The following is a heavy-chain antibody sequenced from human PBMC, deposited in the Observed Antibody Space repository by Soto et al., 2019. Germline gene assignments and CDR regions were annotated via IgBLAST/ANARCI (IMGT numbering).Heavy chain of an antibody. Sequence: GASVKVSCKASGYTFTSYGISWVRQAPGQGLEWMGWISAYNGNTNYAQKLQGRVTMTTDTSTSTAYMELRSLRSDDTAVDYCARYPATFGVVPYFDYWGQGTLVTVSS. CDR1: GYTFTSYG. D-gene: IGHD3-3*01. J-gene: IGHJ4*02. V-gene: IGHV1-18*01. CDR3: ARYPATFGVVPYFDY. CDR2: ISAYNGNT.